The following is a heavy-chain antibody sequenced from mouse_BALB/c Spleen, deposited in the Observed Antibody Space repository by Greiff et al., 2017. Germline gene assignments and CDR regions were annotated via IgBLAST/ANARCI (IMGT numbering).Heavy chain of an antibody. V-gene: IGHV7-3*02. D-gene: IGHD1-1*01. CDR3: ARPNYDGSSFFAY. J-gene: IGHJ3*01. CDR1: GFTFTDYY. CDR2: IRNKANGYTT. Sequence: EVKLVESGGGLVQPGGSLRLSCATSGFTFTDYYMSWVRQPPGKALEWLGFIRNKANGYTTEYSASVKGRFTISRDNSQSILYLQMNTLRAEDSATYYCARPNYDGSSFFAYWGQGTLVTVSA.